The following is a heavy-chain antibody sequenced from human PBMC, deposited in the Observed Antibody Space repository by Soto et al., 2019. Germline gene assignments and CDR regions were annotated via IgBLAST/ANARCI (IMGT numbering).Heavy chain of an antibody. CDR2: INPNSGGT. V-gene: IGHV1-2*04. CDR1: GYTFTGYY. D-gene: IGHD5-18*01. CDR3: ARGGPTRGYSYGYNYYYYGMDV. J-gene: IGHJ6*02. Sequence: SVKVSCKASGYTFTGYYMHWVRQAPGQGLEWMGWINPNSGGTNYAQKFQGWVTMTRDTSISTAYMELSRLRSDDTAVYYCARGGPTRGYSYGYNYYYYGMDVWGQGTTVTVSS.